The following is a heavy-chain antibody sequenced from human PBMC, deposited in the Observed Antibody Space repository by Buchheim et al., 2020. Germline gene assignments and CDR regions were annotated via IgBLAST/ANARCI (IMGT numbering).Heavy chain of an antibody. CDR3: ARDFLGATTQIRNYYYYYMDV. J-gene: IGHJ6*03. D-gene: IGHD1-26*01. CDR1: GGTFSSYA. CDR2: IIPIFGTA. Sequence: QVQLVQSGAEVKKPGSSVKVSCKASGGTFSSYAISWVRQAPGQGLEWMGGIIPIFGTANYAKQFQGRVKITADESTSTAYMELSSLRSEDTAVYYCARDFLGATTQIRNYYYYYMDVWGKGTT. V-gene: IGHV1-69*01.